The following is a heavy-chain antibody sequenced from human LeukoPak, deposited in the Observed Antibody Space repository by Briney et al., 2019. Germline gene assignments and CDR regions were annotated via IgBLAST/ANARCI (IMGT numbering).Heavy chain of an antibody. CDR3: AKDRWELRDEPCYFDY. Sequence: GGSLRLSCAASGFTFSSYAMSWVRQAPGKGLEWVSAISGSGGSTYYADSVKGRFTISRDNSKNTLYLQMNSLRAEDTAVYYCAKDRWELRDEPCYFDYWGQGTLVTVSS. CDR2: ISGSGGST. D-gene: IGHD1-26*01. V-gene: IGHV3-23*01. CDR1: GFTFSSYA. J-gene: IGHJ4*02.